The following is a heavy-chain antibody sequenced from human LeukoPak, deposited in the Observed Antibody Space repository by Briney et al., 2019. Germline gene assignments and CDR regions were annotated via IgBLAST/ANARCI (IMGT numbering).Heavy chain of an antibody. J-gene: IGHJ6*04. CDR3: ARDVYVCRGGSCQKPPAYYGRAV. CDR1: GFTFSSYS. Sequence: GGSLRLSCAASGFTFSSYSMNWVRQAPGKGLEWVSSISSSSSYIYYADSVKGRFTISRDNAKNSLYLQMNSLRAEDTAVYYCARDVYVCRGGSCQKPPAYYGRAVGAKGPTVPVP. CDR2: ISSSSSYI. D-gene: IGHD2-15*01. V-gene: IGHV3-21*01.